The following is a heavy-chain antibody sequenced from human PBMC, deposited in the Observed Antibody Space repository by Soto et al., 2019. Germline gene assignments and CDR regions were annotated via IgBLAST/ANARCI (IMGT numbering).Heavy chain of an antibody. Sequence: ASVKVSCKVSGYTFTSFGISWVRQAPGQGLEWMGWISDYNGDTDIRQNLQGRLTMTRDTATSTVYMELRSLRSDDTAVYYCARDKMIYTFGSGTFDYWGQGTAVTVSS. J-gene: IGHJ4*02. D-gene: IGHD3-10*01. CDR2: ISDYNGDT. V-gene: IGHV1-18*04. CDR1: GYTFTSFG. CDR3: ARDKMIYTFGSGTFDY.